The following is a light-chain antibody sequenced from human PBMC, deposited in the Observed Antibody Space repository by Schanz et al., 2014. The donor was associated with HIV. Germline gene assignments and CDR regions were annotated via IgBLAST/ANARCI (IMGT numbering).Light chain of an antibody. CDR3: MLYMGNGIWV. V-gene: IGLV8-61*01. CDR2: STN. J-gene: IGLJ3*02. CDR1: SGSVSTGYY. Sequence: QAVVTQAPSFSVSPGGTVTLTCGLSSGSVSTGYYPNWYQQTPGQAPRTLIYSTNTRSSGVPDRFSGSILGNKAALSITGAQADDESDYYCMLYMGNGIWVFGGGTKLTVL.